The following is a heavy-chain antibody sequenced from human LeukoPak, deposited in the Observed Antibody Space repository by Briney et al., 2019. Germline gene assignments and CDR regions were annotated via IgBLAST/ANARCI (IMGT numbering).Heavy chain of an antibody. CDR3: AALELRRGGFDP. CDR2: FDPEDGET. J-gene: IGHJ5*02. D-gene: IGHD1-7*01. Sequence: ASVKVSCKVSGYSLTELSMHWVRQAPGKGLEWMGGFDPEDGETIYAQKFQGRVTMTEDTSTDTAYMELSSLRSEDTAVYYCAALELRRGGFDPWGQGTLVTVSS. CDR1: GYSLTELS. V-gene: IGHV1-24*01.